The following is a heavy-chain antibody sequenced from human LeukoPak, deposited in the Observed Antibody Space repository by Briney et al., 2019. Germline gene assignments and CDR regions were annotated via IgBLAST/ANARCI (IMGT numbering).Heavy chain of an antibody. CDR2: IYYSGST. D-gene: IGHD2-21*02. V-gene: IGHV4-59*01. J-gene: IGHJ4*02. Sequence: SETLSLTCTVSGGSISSYYWSWIRQPPGKGLEWIGYIYYSGSTNYNPSLKSRVTITVDPSKNQFSLKLSSVTAADTAVYYCARSRVTGFDYWGRGTLVTVSS. CDR1: GGSISSYY. CDR3: ARSRVTGFDY.